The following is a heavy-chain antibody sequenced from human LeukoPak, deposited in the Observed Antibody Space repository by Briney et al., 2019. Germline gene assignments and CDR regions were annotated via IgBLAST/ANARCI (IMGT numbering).Heavy chain of an antibody. V-gene: IGHV3-23*01. CDR1: GFTFSSYA. D-gene: IGHD6-19*01. J-gene: IGHJ4*02. Sequence: GGSLRLSCAASGFTFSSYAMGWVRQAPGKGLEWVSAISGSGGTTYYADSVKGRFTISRDNSKKTVYLQMNSLRAEDTAIYYCAKDYTSGWKDFDSWGQGALVTVSS. CDR2: ISGSGGTT. CDR3: AKDYTSGWKDFDS.